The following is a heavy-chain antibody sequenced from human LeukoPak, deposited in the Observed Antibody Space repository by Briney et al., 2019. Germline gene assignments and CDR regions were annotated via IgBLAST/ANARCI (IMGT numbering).Heavy chain of an antibody. CDR1: GGSFSGYY. V-gene: IGHV4-34*01. CDR2: INHSGST. CDR3: ARAITGPVDY. Sequence: LETLSLTCAVYGGSFSGYYWSWIRQPPGKGLEWIGEINHSGSTNYNPSLKSRVTISVDTSKNQFSLKLSSVTAADTAVYYCARAITGPVDYWGQGTLVTVSS. D-gene: IGHD3-10*01. J-gene: IGHJ4*02.